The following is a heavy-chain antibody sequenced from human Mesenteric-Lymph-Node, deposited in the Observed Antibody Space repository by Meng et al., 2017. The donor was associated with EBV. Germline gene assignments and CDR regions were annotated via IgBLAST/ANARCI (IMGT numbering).Heavy chain of an antibody. CDR3: ARALYSGYDYFD. CDR2: ISYSGNT. Sequence: QVRLQGPGPGLVKPSQTLALPCGVSGDSISGGGYYWSWIRQPPGKGLEWIGYISYSGNTYYNTSLKSRLTISLDTSKNQFSLKLKSVTAADTAVYYCARALYSGYDYFDWGQGTLVTVSS. CDR1: GDSISGGGYY. J-gene: IGHJ1*01. D-gene: IGHD5-12*01. V-gene: IGHV4-30-4*01.